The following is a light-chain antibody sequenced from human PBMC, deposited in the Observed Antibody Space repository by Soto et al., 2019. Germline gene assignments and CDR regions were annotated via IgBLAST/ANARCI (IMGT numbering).Light chain of an antibody. CDR2: KAS. V-gene: IGKV1-5*03. CDR3: QQYNSYSPYT. CDR1: QSISSW. J-gene: IGKJ2*01. Sequence: DIQMTQSPSTQSASVGDRVTITCRASQSISSWLAWYQQKPGKAPKLLIYKASSSESGVPSRFSGSESGTEFSLTISSLQPDDFATYYCQQYNSYSPYTFGQGTKLEIK.